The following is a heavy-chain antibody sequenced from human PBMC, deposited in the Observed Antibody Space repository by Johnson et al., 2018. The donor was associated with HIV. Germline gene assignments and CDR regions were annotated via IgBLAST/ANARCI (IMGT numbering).Heavy chain of an antibody. V-gene: IGHV3-30*03. Sequence: QVQLVESGGGVVQPGRSLRLSCAASGFTFTNFAMDWVRQAPGKGLEWVAVVSSDGNNKNYADSVKGRFTISRDKSKNMVYLQMNSLRAGDTALYYCASVVRGGLDIWGQGTMVTVAS. J-gene: IGHJ3*02. CDR2: VSSDGNNK. D-gene: IGHD3-10*01. CDR1: GFTFTNFA. CDR3: ASVVRGGLDI.